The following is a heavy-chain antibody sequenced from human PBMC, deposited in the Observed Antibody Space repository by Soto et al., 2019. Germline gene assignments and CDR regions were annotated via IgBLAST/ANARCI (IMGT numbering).Heavy chain of an antibody. Sequence: SETLSLTCTVSGGSISSYYWSWIRQPPGKGLEWIGYIYYSGSTNYNPSLKSRVTISVDTSKNQFSLKLSSVTAADTAVYYCARYGGNPFDYWGQGTLVTVSS. J-gene: IGHJ4*02. V-gene: IGHV4-59*01. CDR2: IYYSGST. CDR3: ARYGGNPFDY. D-gene: IGHD2-15*01. CDR1: GGSISSYY.